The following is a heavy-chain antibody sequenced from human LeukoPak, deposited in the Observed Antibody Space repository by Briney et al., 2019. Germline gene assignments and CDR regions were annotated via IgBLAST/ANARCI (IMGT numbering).Heavy chain of an antibody. D-gene: IGHD5-18*01. CDR1: GFPFSTYA. J-gene: IGHJ4*02. Sequence: GGSLRLSCVASGFPFSTYAMHWVRQAPGKGLEYVSGINGNGTYTNYAASVEGRFTISRDNSKNTLYLRMGSLRPEDMAVYYCARVSGYSYGQWGQGTLVTVSS. CDR2: INGNGTYT. CDR3: ARVSGYSYGQ. V-gene: IGHV3-64*02.